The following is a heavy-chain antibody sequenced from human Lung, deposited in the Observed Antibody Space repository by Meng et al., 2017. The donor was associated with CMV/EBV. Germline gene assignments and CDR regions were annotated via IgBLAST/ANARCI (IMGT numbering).Heavy chain of an antibody. CDR3: ARTRIALEPDGRKIKYYNYGMDV. V-gene: IGHV1-8*02. D-gene: IGHD1-14*01. CDR2: MNPNSGNT. J-gene: IGHJ6*02. Sequence: ASXXVSXKASGYTFTTYDINWVRQATGQGLEWMGWMNPNSGNTGYAQKFQGRVTLTRVTSITTAYMELSSLTSDDTAVYYCARTRIALEPDGRKIKYYNYGMDVXGQGXTVTVSS. CDR1: GYTFTTYD.